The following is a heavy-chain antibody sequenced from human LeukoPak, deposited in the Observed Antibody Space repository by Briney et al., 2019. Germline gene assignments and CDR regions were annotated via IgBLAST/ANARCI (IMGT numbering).Heavy chain of an antibody. D-gene: IGHD2-21*02. Sequence: QSGGSLRLSCAASGFTFSDYYMSWIRQAPGKGLEWVAVISYEGSNKYYADSVKGRFTISRDNSKNILYLQMDSLRVEDTAVYYCVRVGYCGRDCYLGLGPDFDYWGQGTLLTVSS. V-gene: IGHV3-30*03. J-gene: IGHJ4*02. CDR2: ISYEGSNK. CDR1: GFTFSDYY. CDR3: VRVGYCGRDCYLGLGPDFDY.